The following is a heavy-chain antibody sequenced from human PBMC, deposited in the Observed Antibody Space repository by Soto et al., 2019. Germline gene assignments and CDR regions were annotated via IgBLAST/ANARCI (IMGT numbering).Heavy chain of an antibody. D-gene: IGHD2-2*02. CDR1: GFTFSSYA. Sequence: GGSLRLSGAASGFTFSSYAMSWVGQAPGKALEWVSAIIGIGGITYYADSVKARFTISTDNSKKTPYLQMNSLRAEDTAVYYCATQSYQLLYRPETYYFDYWGQGPLVTVSS. CDR3: ATQSYQLLYRPETYYFDY. V-gene: IGHV3-23*01. J-gene: IGHJ4*02. CDR2: IIGIGGIT.